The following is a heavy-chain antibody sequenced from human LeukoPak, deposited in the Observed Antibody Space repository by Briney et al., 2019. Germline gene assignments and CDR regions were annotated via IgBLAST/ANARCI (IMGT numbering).Heavy chain of an antibody. CDR3: AKRGDTERGGYYFDY. CDR1: GFTFSNAW. Sequence: GGSLRLSCAASGFTFSNAWMSWVRQAPGKGLEWVGRIKSKTDGGTTDYAAPVKGRFTISRDNSKNTLYLQMNSLRAEDTAVYYCAKRGDTERGGYYFDYWGQGTLVTVSS. J-gene: IGHJ4*02. D-gene: IGHD1-1*01. CDR2: IKSKTDGGTT. V-gene: IGHV3-15*01.